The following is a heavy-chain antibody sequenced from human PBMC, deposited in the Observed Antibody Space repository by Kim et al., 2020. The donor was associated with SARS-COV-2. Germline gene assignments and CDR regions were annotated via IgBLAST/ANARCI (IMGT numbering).Heavy chain of an antibody. J-gene: IGHJ6*03. CDR2: FNSDGSST. Sequence: GGSLRLSCAASGFTFSSYWMHWVRQAPGKGLVWVSRFNSDGSSTNYADSVKGRFTISRDNAKNTLYLQMNSLRAEDTAVYYCARVAGFTIFVVVPGNYYYMGVWGEGTTVTVSS. CDR1: GFTFSSYW. V-gene: IGHV3-74*01. CDR3: ARVAGFTIFVVVPGNYYYMGV. D-gene: IGHD3-3*01.